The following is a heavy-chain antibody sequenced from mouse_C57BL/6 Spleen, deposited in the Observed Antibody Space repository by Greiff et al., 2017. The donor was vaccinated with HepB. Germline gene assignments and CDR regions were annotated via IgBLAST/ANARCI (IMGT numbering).Heavy chain of an antibody. CDR2: IRPGSGST. Sequence: QVQLQQSGAELVKPGASVKISCKASGYTFTDYYINWVKQRPGQGLEWIGKIRPGSGSTYYNEKFKGKATLTADKSSSSAYMQLSSLTSEDSAVYFCARSAYYGSSYVDGYFDVWGTGTTVTVSS. CDR3: ARSAYYGSSYVDGYFDV. CDR1: GYTFTDYY. V-gene: IGHV1-77*01. J-gene: IGHJ1*03. D-gene: IGHD1-1*01.